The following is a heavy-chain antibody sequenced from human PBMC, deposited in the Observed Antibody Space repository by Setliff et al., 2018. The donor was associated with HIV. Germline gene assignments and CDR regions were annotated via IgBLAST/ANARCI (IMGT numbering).Heavy chain of an antibody. Sequence: SETLSLTCTVSGAGIISYSWSWIRQPAGRGLEWIGRVYSSGSTNYNPSLRNRLTMSVDTSKKQFSLKLSSVTAADTAVYYCARGSVIVADALDIWGQGTMVTVSS. V-gene: IGHV4-4*07. CDR3: ARGSVIVADALDI. D-gene: IGHD1-26*01. J-gene: IGHJ3*02. CDR1: GAGIISYS. CDR2: VYSSGST.